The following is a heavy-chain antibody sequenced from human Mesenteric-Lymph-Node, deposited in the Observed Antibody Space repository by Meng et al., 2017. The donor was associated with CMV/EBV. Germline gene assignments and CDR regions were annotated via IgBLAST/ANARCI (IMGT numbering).Heavy chain of an antibody. J-gene: IGHJ4*02. CDR3: ARSEGDSSGYYPY. CDR1: GGTFSSYA. D-gene: IGHD3-22*01. Sequence: CKASGGTFSSYAISWVRQAPGQGLEWMGGIIPIFGTANYAQKFQGRVTITTDESTSTAYMELSSLRSEDTAVYYCARSEGDSSGYYPYWGQGTLVTVSS. V-gene: IGHV1-69*05. CDR2: IIPIFGTA.